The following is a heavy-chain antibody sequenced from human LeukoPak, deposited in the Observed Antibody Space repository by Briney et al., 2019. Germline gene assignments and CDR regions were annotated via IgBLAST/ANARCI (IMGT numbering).Heavy chain of an antibody. D-gene: IGHD3-22*01. Sequence: SETLSLTCTVSGGSISSTSYYWGWIRQPPGKGLEWIGSVYYSGTTYSSPSLKSRVTISVDTSKNQFSLNLTSVTAADTAVYYCATGQDYYDSSGYFDYWGQGTLVTVSS. CDR1: GGSISSTSYY. V-gene: IGHV4-39*01. J-gene: IGHJ4*02. CDR3: ATGQDYYDSSGYFDY. CDR2: VYYSGTT.